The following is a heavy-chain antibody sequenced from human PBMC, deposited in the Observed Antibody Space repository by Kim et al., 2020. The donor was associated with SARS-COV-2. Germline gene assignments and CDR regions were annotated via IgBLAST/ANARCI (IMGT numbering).Heavy chain of an antibody. CDR1: GESFSGYY. CDR3: SCDRVRLIRYG. D-gene: IGHD3-22*01. CDR2: INLSGTT. V-gene: IGHV4-34*01. Sequence: SETLSLTCAVYGESFSGYYCNWVRQPPGTGLEWVWNINLSGTTNYNPSLKSRGSISISAATNQFPLSLSSVTAADTAAYYYSCDRVRLIRYG. J-gene: IGHJ6*01.